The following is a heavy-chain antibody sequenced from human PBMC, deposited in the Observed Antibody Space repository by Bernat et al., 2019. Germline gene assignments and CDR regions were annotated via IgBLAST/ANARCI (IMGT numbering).Heavy chain of an antibody. Sequence: EVQLVESGGGLIQPGGSPRLSCAASGFTVSSNYMSWVRQAPGKGLEWVSAIYSGGSTYYADSVKGRFTITRNNSKNTLYLQMKSLRAEDTAVYYCARDLVGGSSDYFDYWGQGTLVTVSS. CDR3: ARDLVGGSSDYFDY. D-gene: IGHD2-2*01. CDR1: GFTVSSNY. J-gene: IGHJ4*02. V-gene: IGHV3-53*01. CDR2: IYSGGST.